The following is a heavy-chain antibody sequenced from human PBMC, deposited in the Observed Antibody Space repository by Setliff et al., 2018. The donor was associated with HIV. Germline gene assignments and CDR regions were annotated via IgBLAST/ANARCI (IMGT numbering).Heavy chain of an antibody. CDR2: ISSSGSTI. V-gene: IGHV3-48*03. CDR1: GFPFSSYE. CDR3: ARDWRHGYDLNFDY. D-gene: IGHD5-12*01. J-gene: IGHJ4*02. Sequence: GGSLKLSCAASGFPFSSYEMNWVRQAPGKGLEWVSYISSSGSTIYYVDSVKGRFTISRDNAKNSLYLQMNSLRAEDTAMYYCARDWRHGYDLNFDYWGQGTLVTVSS.